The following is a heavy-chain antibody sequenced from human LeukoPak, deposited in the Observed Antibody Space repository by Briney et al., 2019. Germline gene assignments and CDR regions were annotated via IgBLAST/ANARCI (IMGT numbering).Heavy chain of an antibody. CDR2: ISSSSSTI. Sequence: PGGSLRLSCAASGFTFSSYSMNWVRQAPGKGLEWVSYISSSSSTIYYADSVEGRFTISRDNAKNSLYLQMNSLRAEDTAVYYCARDFGSLDCYWGQGTLVTVSS. CDR3: ARDFGSLDCY. J-gene: IGHJ4*02. CDR1: GFTFSSYS. V-gene: IGHV3-48*04. D-gene: IGHD3-3*01.